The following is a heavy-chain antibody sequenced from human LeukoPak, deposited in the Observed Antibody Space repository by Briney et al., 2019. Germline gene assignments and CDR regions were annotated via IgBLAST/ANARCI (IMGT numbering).Heavy chain of an antibody. D-gene: IGHD3-10*01. CDR3: VKGDWHGSGNYYSDQFRP. CDR1: GFDFGAYG. Sequence: GGSLRLSCAASGFDFGAYGMHWVRQAPGKGLDWVAVISYDGSNAYYGDSVKDRFTISRDNSHNTLFLQMNSLTTDDTAAYYCVKGDWHGSGNYYSDQFRPWGPGTLATVS. J-gene: IGHJ5*02. CDR2: ISYDGSNA. V-gene: IGHV3-30*18.